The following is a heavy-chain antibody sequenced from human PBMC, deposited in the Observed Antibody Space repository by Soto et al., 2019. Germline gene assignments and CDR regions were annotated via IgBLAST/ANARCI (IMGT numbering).Heavy chain of an antibody. V-gene: IGHV3-7*01. Sequence: PGGSLRLSCAASGFTFSTYWMSWVRQPPGKGLECVASIKHDGSEKYYVDSVKGRFTISRDNAKNSLYLQVNSLRAEDTAVYYCARGFRSPDFWGQGTLVTVSS. J-gene: IGHJ4*02. CDR3: ARGFRSPDF. CDR1: GFTFSTYW. D-gene: IGHD2-15*01. CDR2: IKHDGSEK.